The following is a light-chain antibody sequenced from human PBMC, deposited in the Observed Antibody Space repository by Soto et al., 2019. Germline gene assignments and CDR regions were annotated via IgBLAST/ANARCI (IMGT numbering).Light chain of an antibody. Sequence: DIQMTQSPSSVSASVGDRVTITCRASQIISNWLAWYQQKPGQVPKLLIHTASNLQSGVPSRFSGSGSGTDFTLTISNLQPEDFATYYCLQINSFPYTFGQGTKVEIK. CDR1: QIISNW. J-gene: IGKJ2*01. CDR2: TAS. CDR3: LQINSFPYT. V-gene: IGKV1-12*01.